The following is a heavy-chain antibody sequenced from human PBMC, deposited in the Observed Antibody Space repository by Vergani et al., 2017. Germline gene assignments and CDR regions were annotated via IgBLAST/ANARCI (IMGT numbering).Heavy chain of an antibody. CDR1: GFKFSDNY. D-gene: IGHD4-11*01. CDR3: ARVPGIYRTRHDYAMDV. Sequence: LDESGGGSVKPGRSLRLSCAASGFKFSDNYMSWIRQAPGKGLEWVSHISPGASTVSYTDSVTGRFTVSRDNDNNSLALDVTTLREEDTAVYYCARVPGIYRTRHDYAMDVWGQGTTVTVSS. V-gene: IGHV3-11*04. CDR2: ISPGASTV. J-gene: IGHJ6*02.